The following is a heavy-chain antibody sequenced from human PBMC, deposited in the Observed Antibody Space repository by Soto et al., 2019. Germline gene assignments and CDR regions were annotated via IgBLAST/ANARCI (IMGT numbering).Heavy chain of an antibody. CDR3: AKDGGPAFTFDH. D-gene: IGHD6-25*01. V-gene: IGHV1-2*02. CDR1: GYTFSGHY. Sequence: VQLEQSGAEVKKPGASVKVSCKASGYTFSGHYMHWVRQAPGQAPEWMGWINPKTGGTKFAPKFQGRVTVTRETAISTVYMEIFGLTSDDSAVYYCAKDGGPAFTFDHWGLGTLVTVSS. J-gene: IGHJ4*02. CDR2: INPKTGGT.